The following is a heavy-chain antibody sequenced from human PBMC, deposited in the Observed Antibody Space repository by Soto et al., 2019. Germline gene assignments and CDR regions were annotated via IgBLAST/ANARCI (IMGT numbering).Heavy chain of an antibody. CDR3: AREGSGYRSRAAPMDV. D-gene: IGHD3-22*01. CDR1: GDTFSSYA. CDR2: IISIFGTA. V-gene: IGHV1-69*01. Sequence: QVQLVQSGAEVKKPGSSVKVSCKASGDTFSSYAISWVRQAPGQGREWVGGIISIFGTANYAQKFQGRVTITAEESTSTAYMELSSLRSEYTAVYDCAREGSGYRSRAAPMDVWGPGNTVTVPS. J-gene: IGHJ6*01.